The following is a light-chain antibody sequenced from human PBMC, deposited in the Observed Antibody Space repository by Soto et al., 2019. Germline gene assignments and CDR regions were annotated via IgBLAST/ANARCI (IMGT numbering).Light chain of an antibody. CDR2: AAT. V-gene: IGKV1-39*01. CDR1: QTISSY. J-gene: IGKJ2*01. Sequence: DIQMTQSPSSLSASVGDRVTITCRASQTISSYLNWYQQKPGQAPRLLIYAATSFQSGVPSRFSGSGSGTDFTLTISSLQPDDSATYCCQQSYSTPIYTFGQGTKLDI. CDR3: QQSYSTPIYT.